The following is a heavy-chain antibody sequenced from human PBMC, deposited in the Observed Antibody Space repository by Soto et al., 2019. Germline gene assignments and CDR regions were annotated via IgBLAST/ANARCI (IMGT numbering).Heavy chain of an antibody. CDR1: GYTFTNYW. D-gene: IGHD3-10*01. V-gene: IGHV5-51*01. CDR3: SKSHNMGGGSTMFDP. J-gene: IGHJ5*02. Sequence: RGSLKISCKTSGYTFTNYWIGWVRQMPGKGLEWMGMIYPGDADTRYSPSFQGQVTISADKSISTAYLQWSSLRASDSAMYYCSKSHNMGGGSTMFDPWGQGTLVTVSS. CDR2: IYPGDADT.